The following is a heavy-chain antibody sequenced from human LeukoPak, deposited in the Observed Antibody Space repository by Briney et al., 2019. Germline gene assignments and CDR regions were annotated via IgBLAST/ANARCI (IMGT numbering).Heavy chain of an antibody. CDR1: GFTFSSYG. Sequence: GGSLRLSCAASGFTFSSYGMHWVRQAPGKGLEWVAFIRNDGSNKYYADSVKGRFTISRDNSKNTLYLQMNSLRLEDTAVYYCAKDAETTTIGSWFDPWGQGALVTVSS. D-gene: IGHD5-24*01. J-gene: IGHJ5*02. CDR3: AKDAETTTIGSWFDP. CDR2: IRNDGSNK. V-gene: IGHV3-30*02.